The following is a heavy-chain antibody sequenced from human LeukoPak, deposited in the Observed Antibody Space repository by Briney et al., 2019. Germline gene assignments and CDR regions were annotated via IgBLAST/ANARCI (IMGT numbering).Heavy chain of an antibody. CDR1: GYTFTGYY. J-gene: IGHJ3*02. CDR2: INPNSGGT. Sequence: ASVKVSCKASGYTFTGYYMHWVRQAPGQGLEWMGWINPNSGGTNYAQKFQGRVTMTRDTSISTAYMELSRLRSDDTAVYYCARVNGVVSDAFDIWGQGTMVTVSP. V-gene: IGHV1-2*02. CDR3: ARVNGVVSDAFDI. D-gene: IGHD3-3*01.